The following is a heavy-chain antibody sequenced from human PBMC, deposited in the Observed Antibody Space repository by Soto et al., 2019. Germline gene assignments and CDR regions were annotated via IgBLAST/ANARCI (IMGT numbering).Heavy chain of an antibody. Sequence: QVQLVQSGAEVKKPGSSVKVSCKASGGTFSSYAISWVRQAPGQGLEWMGGIIPIFGTANYAQKFQGRVTITADESTSTAYMELSSLRSEDTAVYYCARSIAAAGTKLHYYYYYGMDVWGQGTTVTVSS. CDR3: ARSIAAAGTKLHYYYYYGMDV. V-gene: IGHV1-69*12. CDR2: IIPIFGTA. J-gene: IGHJ6*02. D-gene: IGHD6-13*01. CDR1: GGTFSSYA.